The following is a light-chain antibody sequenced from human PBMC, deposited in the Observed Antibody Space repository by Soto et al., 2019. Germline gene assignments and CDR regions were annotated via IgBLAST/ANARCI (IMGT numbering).Light chain of an antibody. Sequence: VLTQSPGTLSLSPGVRATLSCRASQSVSSSYLAWYQQKPGQAPRLLIYGASSRATGIPARFSGSGSGTEFNLTISSLQSEDFAVYYCQHYGSSGTFGQGTKVDIK. CDR3: QHYGSSGT. CDR1: QSVSSSY. J-gene: IGKJ1*01. CDR2: GAS. V-gene: IGKV3-20*01.